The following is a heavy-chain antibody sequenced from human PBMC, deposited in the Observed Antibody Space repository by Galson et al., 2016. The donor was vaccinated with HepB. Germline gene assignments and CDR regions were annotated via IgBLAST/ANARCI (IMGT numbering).Heavy chain of an antibody. V-gene: IGHV3-30*03. J-gene: IGHJ4*02. D-gene: IGHD6-25*01. Sequence: SLRLSCAASGFIFSSYGMHWVRQAPGKGLEWVSVISKDGRIKNYAESEKGRFTISRDNSKNTLYLQMNTLRVEDTAVYYCARDAATEGDHYIDYWGQGTLVTVSS. CDR2: ISKDGRIK. CDR3: ARDAATEGDHYIDY. CDR1: GFIFSSYG.